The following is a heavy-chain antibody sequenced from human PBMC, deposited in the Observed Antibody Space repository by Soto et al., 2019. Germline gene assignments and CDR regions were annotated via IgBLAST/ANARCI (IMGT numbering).Heavy chain of an antibody. CDR2: MSPRRGNT. Sequence: QVQLVQSGAEVKKPGASVKVSCKASGYSFTNYEVTWVRQATGQGLEWRGWMSPRRGNTAYAQKVQGRVAMTRGTSISTAYLELGRLTSEGTAVCYCASGAYNWKEYNYWGEGTLV. J-gene: IGHJ4*02. CDR3: ASGAYNWKEYNY. CDR1: GYSFTNYE. V-gene: IGHV1-8*01. D-gene: IGHD1-20*01.